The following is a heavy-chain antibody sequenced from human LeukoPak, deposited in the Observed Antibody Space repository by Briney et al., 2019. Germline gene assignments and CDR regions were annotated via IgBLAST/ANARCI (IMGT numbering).Heavy chain of an antibody. Sequence: PGGSLRLSCAASGFTFSSYAMSWVRQAPGKGLEWVSAISGSGGSTYYADSVKGRFTISRDNSKNTLYLQMNSLRAEDTAVYYCAKTSPYCSSTSCYSGGDWYYFDYWGQGTLVTVSS. CDR3: AKTSPYCSSTSCYSGGDWYYFDY. CDR2: ISGSGGST. J-gene: IGHJ4*02. D-gene: IGHD2-2*01. CDR1: GFTFSSYA. V-gene: IGHV3-23*01.